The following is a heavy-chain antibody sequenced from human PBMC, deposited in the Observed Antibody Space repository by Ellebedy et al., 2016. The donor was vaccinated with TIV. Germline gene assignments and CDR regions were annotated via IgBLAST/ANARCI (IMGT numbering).Heavy chain of an antibody. CDR1: GFTFSSYT. Sequence: GGSLRLSCAASGFTFSSYTMHWVRQAPGKGLEWVAVTSDDGRSIHYADSVKGRFTISRDNSKNTLYLQMNSLRAEDTAVYYCTRDVDATGSTGAGPESWGQGTLVIVSS. V-gene: IGHV3-30*04. D-gene: IGHD3-10*01. CDR2: TSDDGRSI. J-gene: IGHJ5*02. CDR3: TRDVDATGSTGAGPES.